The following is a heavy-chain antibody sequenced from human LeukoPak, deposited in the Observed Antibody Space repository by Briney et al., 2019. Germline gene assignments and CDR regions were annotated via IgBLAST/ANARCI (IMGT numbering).Heavy chain of an antibody. Sequence: GGSLRLSCAASEFTFSSYNMNWVRQAPGKGLEWVSSISGTGAYIYYADSVKGRFTISRDNAKNSLYLQMNSLRSEDTAVYYCARDREAAAYTYYFDYWGQGTLVTVSS. V-gene: IGHV3-21*04. CDR2: ISGTGAYI. CDR1: EFTFSSYN. D-gene: IGHD6-13*01. J-gene: IGHJ4*02. CDR3: ARDREAAAYTYYFDY.